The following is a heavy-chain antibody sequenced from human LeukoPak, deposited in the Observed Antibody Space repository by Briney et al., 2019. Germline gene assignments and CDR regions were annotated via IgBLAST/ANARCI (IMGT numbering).Heavy chain of an antibody. D-gene: IGHD4-17*01. CDR3: AKEIYGDSTGGRFQH. Sequence: PGGSLRLSCAASGFTFNSYAMSWVRQAPGKGLEWVSFISGSGGSTYYADSVKGRFTISRDNSKNTLYLQMNSLRAEDTAVYYCAKEIYGDSTGGRFQHWGQGTLVTVSS. CDR1: GFTFNSYA. CDR2: ISGSGGST. J-gene: IGHJ1*01. V-gene: IGHV3-23*01.